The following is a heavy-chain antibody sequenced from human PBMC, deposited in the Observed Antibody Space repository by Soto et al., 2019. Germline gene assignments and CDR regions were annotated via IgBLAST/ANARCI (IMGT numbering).Heavy chain of an antibody. Sequence: QVQLQESGPGLVKPSGTLSLTCAVSGGSISSSNWWSWVRQPPGKGLEWIGEIYHSGSTNYNPSPTXXVXLXXDQSKHQCSLHLSPGTAADTAVYYCATALSAAGDCWGQGTLVTVSS. CDR2: IYHSGST. CDR3: ATALSAAGDC. J-gene: IGHJ4*02. V-gene: IGHV4-4*02. CDR1: GGSISSSNW. D-gene: IGHD6-13*01.